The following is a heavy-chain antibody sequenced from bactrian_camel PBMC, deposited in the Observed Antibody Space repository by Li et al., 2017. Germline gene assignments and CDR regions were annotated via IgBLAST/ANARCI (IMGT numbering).Heavy chain of an antibody. Sequence: HVQLVESGGGSVQAGGSLTLSCSVSGSPITSVRMGWFRQSPGKEREAVAAYYAITNTRYADSVKGRFTISRDNAKNTLYLEMTRLQYEDTARYYCAPDWTEVFHPGKHNTWGQGTQVTVS. CDR1: GSPITSVR. CDR2: YYAITNT. CDR3: APDWTEVFHPGKHNT. J-gene: IGHJ4*01. D-gene: IGHD1*01. V-gene: IGHV3S53*01.